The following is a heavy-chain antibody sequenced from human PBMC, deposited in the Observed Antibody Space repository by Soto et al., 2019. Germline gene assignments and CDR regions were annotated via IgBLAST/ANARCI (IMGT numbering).Heavy chain of an antibody. CDR3: AREDTAMVRPNWFDP. V-gene: IGHV1-69*01. CDR1: GGTFSSYA. CDR2: IIPIFGTA. D-gene: IGHD5-18*01. Sequence: QVQLVQSGAEVKKPGSSVKVSCKASGGTFSSYAISWVRQAPGQGLEWMGGIIPIFGTANYAQKFQGRVTITADESRSTAYMELRSLRSEDTAVYYCAREDTAMVRPNWFDPWGQGTLVTVSS. J-gene: IGHJ5*02.